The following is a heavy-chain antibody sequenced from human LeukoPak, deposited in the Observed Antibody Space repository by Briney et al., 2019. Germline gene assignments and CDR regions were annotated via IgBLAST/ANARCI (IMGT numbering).Heavy chain of an antibody. J-gene: IGHJ4*02. CDR2: ISSSSGYI. CDR1: GFTFTSYS. CDR3: ARDHYYDSSGYHDY. V-gene: IGHV3-21*01. Sequence: PGGSLRLSCAASGFTFTSYSMNWVRQAPGKGLEWVSSISSSSGYIFYADSVKGRLTISRDNAKNTLYLQMNSLRAEDTAVYYCARDHYYDSSGYHDYWGQGTLVTVSS. D-gene: IGHD3-22*01.